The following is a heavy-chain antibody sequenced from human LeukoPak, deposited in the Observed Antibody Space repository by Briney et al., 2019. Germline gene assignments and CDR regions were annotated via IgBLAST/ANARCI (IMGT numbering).Heavy chain of an antibody. CDR3: AREIRGVRGIIGYYYMDV. Sequence: PSETLSLTCAVYGGSFSGYYWSWIRQPPGKGLEWIGEINHSGSTNYNPSLKSRVTISVDTSKNQFSLKLTSVTAADTAVYYCAREIRGVRGIIGYYYMDVWGKGTTVTVSS. D-gene: IGHD3-10*01. CDR1: GGSFSGYY. J-gene: IGHJ6*03. CDR2: INHSGST. V-gene: IGHV4-34*01.